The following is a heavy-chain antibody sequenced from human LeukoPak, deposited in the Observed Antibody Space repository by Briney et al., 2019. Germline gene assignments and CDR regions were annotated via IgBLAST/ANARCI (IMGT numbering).Heavy chain of an antibody. D-gene: IGHD4-23*01. CDR2: INPNSGGT. V-gene: IGHV1-2*02. Sequence: ASVTVSCKASGYTFTGYYMHWVRQAPGQGLEWMGWINPNSGGTNYAQKLQGRVTMTTDTSTSTAYMELRSLRSDDTAVYYCARTADYGGNSDNLDYWGQGTLVTVSS. CDR3: ARTADYGGNSDNLDY. CDR1: GYTFTGYY. J-gene: IGHJ4*02.